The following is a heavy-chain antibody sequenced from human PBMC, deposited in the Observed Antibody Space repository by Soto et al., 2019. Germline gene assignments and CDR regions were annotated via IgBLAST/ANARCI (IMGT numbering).Heavy chain of an antibody. Sequence: SETLSLTCTVSGGSISSYYWSWIRQPPGKGLEWIGYIYYSGSTNYNPSLKSRVTISVDTSKNQFSLKLSSVTAADTAVYYSARQGENEQWLVPAYYYYMDVWGKGTTVTVSS. CDR1: GGSISSYY. J-gene: IGHJ6*03. CDR2: IYYSGST. CDR3: ARQGENEQWLVPAYYYYMDV. V-gene: IGHV4-59*08. D-gene: IGHD6-19*01.